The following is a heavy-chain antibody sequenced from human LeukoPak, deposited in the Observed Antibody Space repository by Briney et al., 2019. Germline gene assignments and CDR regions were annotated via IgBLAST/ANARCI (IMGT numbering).Heavy chain of an antibody. CDR2: INEDGSAK. Sequence: GGSLRLSCAASGFTFSSYWMSWVRQAPEKGLEWVAKINEDGSAKDYVDSVKGRFTISRDNAKNSLYFVMNSLTADDTAVYYCAREYQFRLDVWGQGTTVTVSS. V-gene: IGHV3-7*01. J-gene: IGHJ6*02. CDR1: GFTFSSYW. D-gene: IGHD2-2*01. CDR3: AREYQFRLDV.